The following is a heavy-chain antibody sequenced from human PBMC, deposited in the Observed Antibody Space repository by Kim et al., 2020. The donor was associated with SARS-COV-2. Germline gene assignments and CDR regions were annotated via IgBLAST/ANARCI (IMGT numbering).Heavy chain of an antibody. D-gene: IGHD6-13*01. V-gene: IGHV1-58*01. CDR2: IVVGSGNT. Sequence: SVKVSCKASGFTFTSSAVQWVRQARGQRLEWIGWIVVGSGNTNYAQKFQERVTITRDMSTSTAYMELSSLRSEDTAVYYCAAVSSSSWYHYFDYWGQGTLVTVSS. J-gene: IGHJ4*02. CDR3: AAVSSSSWYHYFDY. CDR1: GFTFTSSA.